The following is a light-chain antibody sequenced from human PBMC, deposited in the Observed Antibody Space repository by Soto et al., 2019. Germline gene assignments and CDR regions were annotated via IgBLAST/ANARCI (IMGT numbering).Light chain of an antibody. CDR3: HQYDDWLWT. CDR2: GAS. CDR1: ESVSSN. V-gene: IGKV3-15*01. Sequence: EIAMTQSPATLSVSPGERATLSCRASESVSSNLAWYQQKPGQAPRLLIYGASTRATGIPARFSGSGSGTEFTLTISSLQSEDFAVYFCHQYDDWLWTFGQGTKVEIK. J-gene: IGKJ1*01.